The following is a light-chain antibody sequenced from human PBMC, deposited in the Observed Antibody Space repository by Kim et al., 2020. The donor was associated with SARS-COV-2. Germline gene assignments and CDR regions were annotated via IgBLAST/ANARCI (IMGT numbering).Light chain of an antibody. V-gene: IGLV10-54*04. Sequence: QAGLTQPPSVSTDLGQTATLTCTGNSDNVGNQGAAWLQQHRGHPPKLLSYRNNNRPSGISEKFSASRSGNTVSLTLTGPQPEDEADYYCSAWDNRLSVWVFGGGTQLTVL. CDR2: RNN. CDR1: SDNVGNQG. J-gene: IGLJ3*02. CDR3: SAWDNRLSVWV.